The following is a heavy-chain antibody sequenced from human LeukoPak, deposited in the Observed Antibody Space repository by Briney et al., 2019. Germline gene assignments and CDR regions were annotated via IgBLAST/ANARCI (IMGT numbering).Heavy chain of an antibody. J-gene: IGHJ4*02. D-gene: IGHD3-10*01. CDR3: ARDVPFNYGSGSYYNLYFDY. CDR2: IYTSGST. Sequence: SETLSLTCTVSGGSISNYYWNCIRQPAGKGLEWIGGIYTSGSTNYNPSLKSRVTMSVDTSKNQFSLKLSSVTAADTAVYYCARDVPFNYGSGSYYNLYFDYWGQGALVTVSS. CDR1: GGSISNYY. V-gene: IGHV4-4*07.